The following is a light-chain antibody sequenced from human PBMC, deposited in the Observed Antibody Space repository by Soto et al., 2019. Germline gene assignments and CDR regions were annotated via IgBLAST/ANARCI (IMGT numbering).Light chain of an antibody. CDR1: QSVRNNY. J-gene: IGKJ4*01. CDR3: QQYETSPVT. CDR2: EAA. V-gene: IGKV3-20*01. Sequence: EILLTQSPGTLSLSPGETATLSCRASQSVRNNYLAWYQQRPAQPPRLLMYEAATRASGIPDRFSGRVSATDFTLTIRRLEPEYFALYFCQQYETSPVTFGGGTKVEI.